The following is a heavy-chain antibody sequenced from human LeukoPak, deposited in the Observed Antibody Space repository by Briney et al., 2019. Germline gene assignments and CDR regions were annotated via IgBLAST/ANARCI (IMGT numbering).Heavy chain of an antibody. J-gene: IGHJ4*02. D-gene: IGHD3-22*01. V-gene: IGHV1-18*01. Sequence: ASVKVSCKASGYTFTSYGISWVRQAPGQGLEWMGWISAYNGNTNYAQKLQGRVTMTTGTSTSTAYMELRSLRSDDTAVYYCARGDHSSGYRGDSSDYWGQGTLVTVSS. CDR1: GYTFTSYG. CDR2: ISAYNGNT. CDR3: ARGDHSSGYRGDSSDY.